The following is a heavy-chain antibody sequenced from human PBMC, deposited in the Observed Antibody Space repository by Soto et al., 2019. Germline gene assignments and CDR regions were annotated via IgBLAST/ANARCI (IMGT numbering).Heavy chain of an antibody. D-gene: IGHD5-12*01. CDR3: ATQRVSGMATTFFDY. CDR1: GGSISSYY. J-gene: IGHJ4*02. Sequence: QVQLQESGPGLVKPSETLSLTCTVSGGSISSYYWSWIRQPPGKGLEWIGYIYYSGSTNYNPSLQSRVTISVDTSKNQFSLKLSSVTAADTAVYYCATQRVSGMATTFFDYWGQGTLVTVSS. CDR2: IYYSGST. V-gene: IGHV4-59*01.